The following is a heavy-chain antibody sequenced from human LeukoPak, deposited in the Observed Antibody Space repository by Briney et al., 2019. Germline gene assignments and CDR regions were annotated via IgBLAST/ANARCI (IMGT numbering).Heavy chain of an antibody. CDR1: GFTFSTSW. CDR2: ISGSGGST. CDR3: ASKLDYYDSSGYCDY. D-gene: IGHD3-22*01. Sequence: GGSLRLSCAASGFTFSTSWMTWVRQAPGKGLEWVSAISGSGGSTYYADSVKGRFTISRDNSKNTLYLQMNSLRAEDTAVYYCASKLDYYDSSGYCDYWGQGTLVTVSS. V-gene: IGHV3-23*01. J-gene: IGHJ4*02.